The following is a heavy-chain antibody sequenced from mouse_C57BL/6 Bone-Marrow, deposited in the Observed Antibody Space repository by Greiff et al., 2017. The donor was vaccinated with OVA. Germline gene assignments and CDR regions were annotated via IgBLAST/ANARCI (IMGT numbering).Heavy chain of an antibody. D-gene: IGHD2-3*01. Sequence: VQLQQPGAELVKPGASVKLSCKASGYTFTSYWMHWVKQRPGQGLEWIGMIHPNSGSTNYNEKFKSKATLTVDKSSSTAYMQLSSLTSEDSAFYYCARGYDGYYVDYWGQGTTLTVSS. CDR2: IHPNSGST. V-gene: IGHV1-64*01. CDR3: ARGYDGYYVDY. CDR1: GYTFTSYW. J-gene: IGHJ2*01.